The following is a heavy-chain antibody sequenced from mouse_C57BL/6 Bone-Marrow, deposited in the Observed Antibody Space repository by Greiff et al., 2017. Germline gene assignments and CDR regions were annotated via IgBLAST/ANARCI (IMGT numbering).Heavy chain of an antibody. J-gene: IGHJ4*01. CDR2: TSDGGSYT. Sequence: EVKVEESGGGLVKPGGSLKLSCAASGFTFSSYAMSWVRQTPEKRLEWVATTSDGGSYTYYPDNVKGRFTISRDNAKNNLYLQMSHLKSEDTAMYYCARDQVYYGYSYAMDYWGQGTSVTVSS. D-gene: IGHD2-2*01. CDR3: ARDQVYYGYSYAMDY. CDR1: GFTFSSYA. V-gene: IGHV5-4*01.